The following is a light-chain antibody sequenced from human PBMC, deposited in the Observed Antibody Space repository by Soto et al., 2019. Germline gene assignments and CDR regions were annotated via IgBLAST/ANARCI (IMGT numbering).Light chain of an antibody. CDR2: DAS. CDR1: QSISNW. CDR3: QQYNSYS. V-gene: IGKV1-5*01. Sequence: DIQMTQSPSTLSASVGDRVTITCRASQSISNWLAWYQQRPGIAPKLLIFDASILQSGVPSRFSGSGSGTEFTLTISSLQPDDFATYYCQQYNSYSFGQGTKVDIK. J-gene: IGKJ1*01.